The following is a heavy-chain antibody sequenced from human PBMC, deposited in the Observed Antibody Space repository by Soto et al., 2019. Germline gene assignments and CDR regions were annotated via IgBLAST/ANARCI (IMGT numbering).Heavy chain of an antibody. V-gene: IGHV4-39*01. D-gene: IGHD6-19*01. Sequence: SETLSLTCTVSGGSISSSSYYWGWIRQPPGKGLEWIGSIYYSGSTYYNPSPKSRVTISVDTSKNQFSLKLSSVTAADTAVYYCARALRAVGIAVAAVDYWGQGTLVTVSS. CDR2: IYYSGST. J-gene: IGHJ4*02. CDR1: GGSISSSSYY. CDR3: ARALRAVGIAVAAVDY.